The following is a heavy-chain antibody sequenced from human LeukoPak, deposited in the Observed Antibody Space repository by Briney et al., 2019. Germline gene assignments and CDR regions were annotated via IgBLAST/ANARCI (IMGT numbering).Heavy chain of an antibody. CDR1: GFTFSSYS. CDR2: ISSSSTYI. Sequence: GGSLRLSCAASGFTFSSYSMNWVRQAPGKGLEWGSSISSSSTYIYYADSVKGRFTISRDNAKNSLYLQMNSLRAEDTAVYYCAREAGGFPPWMDVWGKGTTVTVSS. D-gene: IGHD3-10*01. J-gene: IGHJ6*04. V-gene: IGHV3-21*01. CDR3: AREAGGFPPWMDV.